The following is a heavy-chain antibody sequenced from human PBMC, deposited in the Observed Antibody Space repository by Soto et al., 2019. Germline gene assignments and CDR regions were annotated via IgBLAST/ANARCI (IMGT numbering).Heavy chain of an antibody. J-gene: IGHJ5*02. V-gene: IGHV4-39*01. D-gene: IGHD3-9*01. CDR3: ARQGVLTGYCIRPTWIDP. CDR1: GVSISSKSDY. Sequence: QLQLQESGPGLVKSSETVSLTCTVSGVSISSKSDYWGWIRQSPGKGLEWLGSILYSGSTYYNPSLRSRVTLSVDTSKNQFSLRLRSVTAADTAVYYCARQGVLTGYCIRPTWIDPWGQGTLVTVSS. CDR2: ILYSGST.